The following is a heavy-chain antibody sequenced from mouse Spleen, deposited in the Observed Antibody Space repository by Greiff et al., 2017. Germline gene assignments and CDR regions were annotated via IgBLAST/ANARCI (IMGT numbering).Heavy chain of an antibody. CDR3: ARGNRYDDAMDY. Sequence: VQLQQPGAELVRPGTSVKLSCKASGYTFTSYWMHWVKQRPGQGLEWIGVIDPSDSYTNYNQKFKGKATLTVDTSSSTAYMQLSSLTSEDSAVYYCARGNRYDDAMDYWGQGTSVTVSS. V-gene: IGHV1-59*01. D-gene: IGHD2-14*01. J-gene: IGHJ4*01. CDR2: IDPSDSYT. CDR1: GYTFTSYW.